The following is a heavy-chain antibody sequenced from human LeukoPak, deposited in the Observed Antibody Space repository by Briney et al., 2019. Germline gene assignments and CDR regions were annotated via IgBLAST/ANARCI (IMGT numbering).Heavy chain of an antibody. J-gene: IGHJ4*02. V-gene: IGHV3-74*01. CDR3: ARDVGDSFDY. CDR2: INGDATST. Sequence: GGSLRLSRAASGFTFSTYWMHWVRQAPGKGLVWVSRINGDATSTSYADSVKGRFTISRDNAKDTLFLQMNSLRAGDTAVYYCARDVGDSFDYWGQGALVTVSS. D-gene: IGHD1-26*01. CDR1: GFTFSTYW.